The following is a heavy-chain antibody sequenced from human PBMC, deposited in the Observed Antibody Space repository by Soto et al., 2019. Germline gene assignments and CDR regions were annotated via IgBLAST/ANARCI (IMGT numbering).Heavy chain of an antibody. D-gene: IGHD3-16*01. CDR2: IKQDGSEK. V-gene: IGHV3-7*03. J-gene: IGHJ3*02. CDR3: ARDLFEAARRGEYAFDI. Sequence: GGSVRLSCAASAFTFSSYWMSWVRQAPGKGLEWVANIKQDGSEKYYVDSVKGRFTISRDNAKNSLYLQMNSLRAEDTAVYYCARDLFEAARRGEYAFDIWGQGTMVTVSS. CDR1: AFTFSSYW.